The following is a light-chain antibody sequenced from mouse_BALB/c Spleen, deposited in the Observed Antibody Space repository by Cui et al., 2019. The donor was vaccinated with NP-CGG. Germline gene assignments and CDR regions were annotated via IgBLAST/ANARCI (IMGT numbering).Light chain of an antibody. CDR2: GTN. Sequence: QAVVTQASALTTSPGETVTLTCRSSTGAVTTSNYANWVQEKPDHLFTGLIGGTNNRVPGVPARFIGSLIGDKAALIITGAQTEDEAIYFCALWYSNHWVFGGGTKLTVL. CDR3: ALWYSNHWV. CDR1: TGAVTTSNY. V-gene: IGLV1*01. J-gene: IGLJ1*01.